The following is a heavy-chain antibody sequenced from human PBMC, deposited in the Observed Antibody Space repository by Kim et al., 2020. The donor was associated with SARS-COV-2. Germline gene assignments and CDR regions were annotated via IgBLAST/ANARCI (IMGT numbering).Heavy chain of an antibody. Sequence: GGSLRLSCAASGFTFSSYWMNWVRQAPGKGPEWVANINEYGSKISYADSVRGRFTISRDNAESSLYLQMNSPRAEDTAMYYCARDGASWGHGTLVTVSS. CDR1: GFTFSSYW. J-gene: IGHJ5*01. CDR3: ARDGAS. D-gene: IGHD3-10*01. CDR2: INEYGSKI. V-gene: IGHV3-7*01.